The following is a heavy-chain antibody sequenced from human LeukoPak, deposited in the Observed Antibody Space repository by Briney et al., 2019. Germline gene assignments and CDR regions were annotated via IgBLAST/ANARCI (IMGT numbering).Heavy chain of an antibody. CDR1: GFTFSSYE. CDR2: ISSSGSTI. J-gene: IGHJ4*02. D-gene: IGHD6-19*01. V-gene: IGHV3-48*03. Sequence: GGSLRLSCAASGFTFSSYEMNWVRQAPGKGLEWVSYISSSGSTIYYADSVKGRFTISRDNAKNSLYLQMNSLRAEDTAVYYCAREEQWLAPDYWGQGTLVTVSS. CDR3: AREEQWLAPDY.